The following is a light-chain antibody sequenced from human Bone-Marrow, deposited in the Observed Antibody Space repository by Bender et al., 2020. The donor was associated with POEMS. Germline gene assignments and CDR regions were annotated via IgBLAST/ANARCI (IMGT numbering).Light chain of an antibody. CDR2: SSH. V-gene: IGLV1-44*01. CDR1: SSNIGAHA. J-gene: IGLJ3*02. CDR3: HSYDSSLRGSV. Sequence: QSVLTQPPSASGTPGQRVTISCSGGSSNIGAHAVNWYQHLPGTAPKLLIYSSHRRPSEVPDRFSGSRSGTSASLAISGLQSEDEADYYCHSYDSSLRGSVFGGGTKLTVL.